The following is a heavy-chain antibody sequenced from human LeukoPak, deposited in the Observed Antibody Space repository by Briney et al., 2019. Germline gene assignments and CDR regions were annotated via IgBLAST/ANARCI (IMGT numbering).Heavy chain of an antibody. J-gene: IGHJ6*03. CDR3: TRMVQFGYYYYYMDV. CDR1: GFTFSGSA. V-gene: IGHV3-73*01. Sequence: GSLRLSCGASGFTFSGSAMHWVRQASGEGLEWVGRIRSKANSYATAYAASVKGRFTISRDDSKNTAYLQMNSLKTEDTAVYYCTRMVQFGYYYYYMDVWGKGTTVTISS. CDR2: IRSKANSYAT. D-gene: IGHD1-1*01.